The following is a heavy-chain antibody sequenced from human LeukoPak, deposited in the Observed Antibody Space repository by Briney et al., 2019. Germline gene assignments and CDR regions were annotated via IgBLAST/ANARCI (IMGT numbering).Heavy chain of an antibody. D-gene: IGHD3-10*01. V-gene: IGHV4-59*08. Sequence: SETLSLTCTVSGGFISSYYWTWIRQPPGKGLEWIGYIYSSETTNYNPSLKSRVTISTATSKNQFSLSLISVTVADTAVYYCARAGDYYNGRWDYWGQGHLVTVSS. CDR3: ARAGDYYNGRWDY. CDR2: IYSSETT. J-gene: IGHJ4*02. CDR1: GGFISSYY.